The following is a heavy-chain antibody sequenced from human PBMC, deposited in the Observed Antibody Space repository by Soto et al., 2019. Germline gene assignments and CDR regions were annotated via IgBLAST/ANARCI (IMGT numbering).Heavy chain of an antibody. CDR2: ISYDGSNK. Sequence: ALRLSCAASGFTFSSYGMHWVRQAPGKGLEWVAVISYDGSNKYYADSVKGRFTISRDNSKNTLYLQMNSLRAEDTAVYYCARDTGPNGYNYYYFGMDVWGQGTTVTVSS. J-gene: IGHJ6*02. D-gene: IGHD5-18*01. V-gene: IGHV3-30*03. CDR1: GFTFSSYG. CDR3: ARDTGPNGYNYYYFGMDV.